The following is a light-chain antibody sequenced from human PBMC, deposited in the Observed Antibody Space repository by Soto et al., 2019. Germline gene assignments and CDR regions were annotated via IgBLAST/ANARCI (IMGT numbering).Light chain of an antibody. J-gene: IGLJ1*01. Sequence: QSVLTQPASVSGSPGQSITISCSGTSSDVGGYNYVSWYQQHPGKAPKLMIYDVDNRPSGFSNRFSGSKSGNTASLTISGLQAEDEADYFCSSYTSITTYVFGTGTKLTVL. CDR3: SSYTSITTYV. CDR2: DVD. V-gene: IGLV2-14*03. CDR1: SSDVGGYNY.